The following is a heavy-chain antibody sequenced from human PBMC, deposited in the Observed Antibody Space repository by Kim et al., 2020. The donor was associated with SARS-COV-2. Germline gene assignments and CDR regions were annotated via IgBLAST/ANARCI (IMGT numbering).Heavy chain of an antibody. CDR1: GFTFSSYS. CDR3: ARDHFETIFYTLYYFDY. J-gene: IGHJ4*02. D-gene: IGHD2-8*01. V-gene: IGHV3-21*01. CDR2: ISSSSSYI. Sequence: GGSLRLSCAASGFTFSSYSMNWVRQAPGKGLEWVSSISSSSSYIYYADSVKGRFTISRDNAKNSLYLQMNSLRAEDTAVYYCARDHFETIFYTLYYFDYWGQGTLVTVSS.